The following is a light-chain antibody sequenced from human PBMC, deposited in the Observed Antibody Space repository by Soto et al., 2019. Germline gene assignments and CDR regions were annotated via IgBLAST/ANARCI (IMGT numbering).Light chain of an antibody. V-gene: IGKV3-15*01. CDR3: QQYNNWPPLT. J-gene: IGKJ4*01. Sequence: EIVMTQSPAILSVSPGERATLSCRASQSVSSNLAWYQQKPGRAPRLLIYGASTRAAGVPARFSGSGSGTEFTLTISSLQSEDFAIYYCQQYNNWPPLTFGGGTKVEIK. CDR2: GAS. CDR1: QSVSSN.